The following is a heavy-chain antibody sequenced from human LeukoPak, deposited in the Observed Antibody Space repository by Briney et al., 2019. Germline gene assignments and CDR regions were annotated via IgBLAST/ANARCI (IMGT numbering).Heavy chain of an antibody. J-gene: IGHJ4*02. Sequence: GGSLRLSCAASGFTFNNYGMNWVRQAPGKGLEWVSSISGGGETTYYADSAKGRFTISRDNSQNTLYLQMNSLRAEDTAVYYCARDYADYVGYFFFDYWGQGTLVTVSS. D-gene: IGHD4-17*01. CDR2: ISGGGETT. CDR3: ARDYADYVGYFFFDY. V-gene: IGHV3-23*01. CDR1: GFTFNNYG.